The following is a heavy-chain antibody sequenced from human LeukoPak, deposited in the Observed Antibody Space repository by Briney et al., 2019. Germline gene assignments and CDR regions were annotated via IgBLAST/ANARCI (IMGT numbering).Heavy chain of an antibody. CDR1: GYTFTSYG. J-gene: IGHJ3*02. D-gene: IGHD6-19*01. Sequence: PSVKVSCKASGYTFTSYGTSWVRQAPGQGLEWMGWISAYNGNTNYAQKLQGRVTMTTDTSTSTAYMELRSLRSDDTAVYYCARDRYSSGWTGKDAFDIWGQGTMVTVSS. CDR2: ISAYNGNT. CDR3: ARDRYSSGWTGKDAFDI. V-gene: IGHV1-18*04.